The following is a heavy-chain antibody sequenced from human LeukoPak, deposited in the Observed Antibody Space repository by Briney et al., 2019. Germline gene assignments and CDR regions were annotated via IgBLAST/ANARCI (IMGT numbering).Heavy chain of an antibody. J-gene: IGHJ6*02. D-gene: IGHD5-24*01. Sequence: PSETLSLTCSVSGDSISSYYWSWIRQPPGKGLEWIGYIYYSGSTIYNPSLKSRVTISLDTSKNQFSLRLRSVTAADTAVYYCARDAENYDFYNGMDVWGQGTTATVSS. CDR2: IYYSGST. CDR1: GDSISSYY. V-gene: IGHV4-59*01. CDR3: ARDAENYDFYNGMDV.